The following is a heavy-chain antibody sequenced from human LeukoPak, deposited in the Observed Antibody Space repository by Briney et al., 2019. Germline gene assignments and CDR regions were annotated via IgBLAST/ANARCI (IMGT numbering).Heavy chain of an antibody. V-gene: IGHV3-30*18. Sequence: PGGSPRLSCAVSGFNFNSYAMHWVRQAPGKGLEWVALMSYNGGDEYYADSVQGRFTTSRDNSKNTLFLQVNRLRPEDTAVYYCAKDLEGRVVVPARFYYAMDVWGQGTTVSVSS. CDR3: AKDLEGRVVVPARFYYAMDV. D-gene: IGHD2-2*01. CDR2: MSYNGGDE. CDR1: GFNFNSYA. J-gene: IGHJ6*02.